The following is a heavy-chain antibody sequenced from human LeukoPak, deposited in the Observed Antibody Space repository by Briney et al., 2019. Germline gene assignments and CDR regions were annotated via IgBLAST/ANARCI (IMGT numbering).Heavy chain of an antibody. CDR2: ISGSGGST. Sequence: GGSLRLSCAASGFTFSTYAMSWVRQAPGEGLEWVSDISGSGGSTYYADSVKGRFTISRDNSKNTLYLQMNSLRADDTAVYYCAKTSVQGPTNYWGQGTLVTVSS. D-gene: IGHD1-26*01. V-gene: IGHV3-23*01. CDR3: AKTSVQGPTNY. CDR1: GFTFSTYA. J-gene: IGHJ4*02.